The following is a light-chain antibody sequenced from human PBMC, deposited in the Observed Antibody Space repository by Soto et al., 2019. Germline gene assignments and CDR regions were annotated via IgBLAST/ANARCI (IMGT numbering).Light chain of an antibody. V-gene: IGKV3-15*01. CDR3: QQYDNWPHT. CDR1: QSVSSN. CDR2: GAS. J-gene: IGKJ2*01. Sequence: ERVMTQSPATLSVSPGDRATLSCRASQSVSSNLAWYQQKPGQAPRLLIYGASTRATGIPARFSGSGSGTEFTLTISSLQSEDFAVYYCQQYDNWPHTFGQGTKLEIK.